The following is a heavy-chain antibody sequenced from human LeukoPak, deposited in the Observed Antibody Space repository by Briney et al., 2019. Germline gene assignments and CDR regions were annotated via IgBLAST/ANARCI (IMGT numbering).Heavy chain of an antibody. CDR1: GGSISSSSYY. D-gene: IGHD7-27*01. CDR2: IYYSGST. CDR3: ASRSTKSFLGIRFRDY. V-gene: IGHV4-39*01. Sequence: PSETLSLTCTVSGGSISSSSYYWGWIRQPPGKGLEWIGSIYYSGSTYYNPSLKSRVTISVDTSKNQFSLKLSSVTAADTAVYYCASRSTKSFLGIRFRDYWGQGTLVTVSS. J-gene: IGHJ4*02.